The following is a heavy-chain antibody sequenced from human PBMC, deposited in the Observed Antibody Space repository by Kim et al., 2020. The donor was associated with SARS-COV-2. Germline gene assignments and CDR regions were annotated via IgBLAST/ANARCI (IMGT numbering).Heavy chain of an antibody. J-gene: IGHJ6*02. CDR2: ISAYNGNT. CDR1: GYTFTSYG. V-gene: IGHV1-18*01. Sequence: ASVKVSCKASGYTFTSYGISWVRQAPGQGLEWMGWISAYNGNTNYAQKLQGRVTMTTDTSTSTAYMELRSLRSDDTAVYYCARDDISGYSYGQYYYYGMDVWGQGTTVTVSS. D-gene: IGHD5-18*01. CDR3: ARDDISGYSYGQYYYYGMDV.